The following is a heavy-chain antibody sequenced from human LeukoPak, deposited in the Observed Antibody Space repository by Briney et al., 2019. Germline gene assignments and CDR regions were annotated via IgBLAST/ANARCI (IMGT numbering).Heavy chain of an antibody. CDR3: ARGAFASGTYFFDY. Sequence: GGSLRLSCAASGFTFSNHPMHWVRQAPGKGLEWVAFISYDGSEKVFADSVKGRLTISRDNSKSTLYLEMNSLTLEDTAVYYCARGAFASGTYFFDYWGQGTLVTVSS. CDR2: ISYDGSEK. J-gene: IGHJ4*02. D-gene: IGHD3-10*01. CDR1: GFTFSNHP. V-gene: IGHV3-30-3*01.